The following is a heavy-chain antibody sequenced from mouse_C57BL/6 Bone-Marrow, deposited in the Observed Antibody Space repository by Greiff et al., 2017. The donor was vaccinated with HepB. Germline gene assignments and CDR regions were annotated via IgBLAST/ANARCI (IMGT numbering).Heavy chain of an antibody. D-gene: IGHD1-1*01. CDR1: GFTFSSYG. CDR3: ASATTVVASNWYFDV. V-gene: IGHV5-6*01. J-gene: IGHJ1*03. Sequence: EVKLMESGGDLVKPGGSLKLSCAASGFTFSSYGMSWVCQTPDKRLEWVATISSGGSYTYYPDSVKGRFTISRDNAKNTLYLQMSSLKSEDTAMYYCASATTVVASNWYFDVWGTGTTVTVSS. CDR2: ISSGGSYT.